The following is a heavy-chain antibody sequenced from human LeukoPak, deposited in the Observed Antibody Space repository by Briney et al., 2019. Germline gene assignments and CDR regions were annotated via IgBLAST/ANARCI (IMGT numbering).Heavy chain of an antibody. Sequence: SVKVSCKASGDTFSSYGINWVRQAPGQGLEWMGGIIPIFGTANYAQNFQGRVTITSDASRSTAYMELSRLRSDDTAVYYCARTYCSSTSCYRPSDYYYYYMDVWGKGTTVTVSS. CDR2: IIPIFGTA. CDR1: GDTFSSYG. D-gene: IGHD2-2*02. CDR3: ARTYCSSTSCYRPSDYYYYYMDV. V-gene: IGHV1-69*13. J-gene: IGHJ6*03.